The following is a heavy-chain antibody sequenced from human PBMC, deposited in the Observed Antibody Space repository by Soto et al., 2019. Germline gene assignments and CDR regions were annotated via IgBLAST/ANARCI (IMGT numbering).Heavy chain of an antibody. CDR3: ASPPIVATIVHYYYGMDV. J-gene: IGHJ6*02. V-gene: IGHV1-69*12. Sequence: QVQLVQSGAEVKKPGSSVKVSCKASGGTFSSYAISWVRQAPGQGLEWMGGIIPIFGTADYAQKFQGRVTITAXEPTCTXXMELSSLRSEYTAVYYCASPPIVATIVHYYYGMDVWGQGTTVTVSS. CDR1: GGTFSSYA. CDR2: IIPIFGTA. D-gene: IGHD5-12*01.